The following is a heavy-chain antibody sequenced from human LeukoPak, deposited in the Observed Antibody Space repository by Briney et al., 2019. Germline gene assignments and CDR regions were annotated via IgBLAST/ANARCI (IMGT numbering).Heavy chain of an antibody. CDR3: ARNNLIGYSSSWYWDWFDP. V-gene: IGHV4-4*07. D-gene: IGHD6-13*01. CDR2: IYTSGST. J-gene: IGHJ5*02. Sequence: PSETLSLTCTVSGGSISSYYRSWIRQPAGKGLEWIGRIYTSGSTNYNPSLKSRVTMSVDTSKNQFSLKLSSVTAADTAVYYCARNNLIGYSSSWYWDWFDPWGQGTVVTVSS. CDR1: GGSISSYY.